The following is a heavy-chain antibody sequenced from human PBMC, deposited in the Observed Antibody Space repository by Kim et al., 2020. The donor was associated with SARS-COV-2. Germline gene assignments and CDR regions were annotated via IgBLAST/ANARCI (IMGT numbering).Heavy chain of an antibody. CDR2: IKQDGSDK. CDR1: GFSFSNYW. D-gene: IGHD6-13*01. Sequence: GGSLRLSCAASGFSFSNYWMSWVRQAPGKGPEWVANIKQDGSDKYYVDSVKGRITISRDNAKNSLYLQLNSLRAEDTAVYYCARERVWAPAGTRWAGMDVWGQGTTVTVSS. V-gene: IGHV3-7*03. J-gene: IGHJ6*02. CDR3: ARERVWAPAGTRWAGMDV.